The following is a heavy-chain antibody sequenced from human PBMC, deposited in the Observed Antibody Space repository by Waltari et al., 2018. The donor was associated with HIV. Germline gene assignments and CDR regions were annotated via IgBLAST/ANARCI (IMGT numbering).Heavy chain of an antibody. CDR3: ARGCFASVATIPLMKNYFDY. CDR2: INHSGST. CDR1: GGYLSGYY. D-gene: IGHD5-12*01. V-gene: IGHV4-34*01. Sequence: QLPLSQWGAALLKSSWTWSLTCAAYGGYLSGYYWSSVRQSPGKGLKWIGEINHSGSTNYNPSLKSRVTISVDTSKNQFSLKLSSVTAADTAVYYCARGCFASVATIPLMKNYFDYWGQGTLVTVSS. J-gene: IGHJ4*02.